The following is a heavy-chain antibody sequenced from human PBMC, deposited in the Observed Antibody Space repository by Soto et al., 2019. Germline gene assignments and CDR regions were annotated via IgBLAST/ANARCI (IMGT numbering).Heavy chain of an antibody. D-gene: IGHD3-22*01. Sequence: SETLSLTCTVSGGSISSGGYYWSWIRQHPGKGLEWIGYIYYSGSTYYNPSLKSRVTISVDTSKNQFSLKLSSVTAADTAVYYCARERVVEYDSSGYSFYFDYWGQGTPVTVSS. V-gene: IGHV4-31*03. CDR1: GGSISSGGYY. CDR2: IYYSGST. CDR3: ARERVVEYDSSGYSFYFDY. J-gene: IGHJ4*02.